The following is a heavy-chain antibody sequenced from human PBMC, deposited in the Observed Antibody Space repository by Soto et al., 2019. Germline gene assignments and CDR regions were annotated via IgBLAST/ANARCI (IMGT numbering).Heavy chain of an antibody. Sequence: SETLSLTCAVYGGSFSVDYWSWIRQPPGKGLEWIGEINHSGSTNYNPSLKSRVTISVDTSKNQFSLKLSSVTAADTAVYYCARAGTMVRGVILYYYSGMDVWGQGTTVTVSS. J-gene: IGHJ6*02. CDR3: ARAGTMVRGVILYYYSGMDV. V-gene: IGHV4-34*01. CDR2: INHSGST. D-gene: IGHD3-10*01. CDR1: GGSFSVDY.